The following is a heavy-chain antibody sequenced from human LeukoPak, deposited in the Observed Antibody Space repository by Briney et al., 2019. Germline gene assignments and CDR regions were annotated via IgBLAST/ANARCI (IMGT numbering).Heavy chain of an antibody. Sequence: GGSLRLSCAASGFTFSSYGMHWVRQAPGKGLEWVAVISYDGSNKYYADSVKGRFTISRDNSKNTLYLQMNSLRAEDTAVYYCAKDYYDSSGYCADWGQGTLVTVSS. V-gene: IGHV3-30*18. J-gene: IGHJ4*02. D-gene: IGHD3-22*01. CDR2: ISYDGSNK. CDR1: GFTFSSYG. CDR3: AKDYYDSSGYCAD.